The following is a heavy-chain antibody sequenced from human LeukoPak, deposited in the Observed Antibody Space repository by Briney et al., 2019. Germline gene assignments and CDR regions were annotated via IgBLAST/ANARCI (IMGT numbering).Heavy chain of an antibody. CDR3: ASVGYCSSSSCYLPYYGMDV. D-gene: IGHD2-2*01. V-gene: IGHV4-39*01. CDR2: IYYTGST. Sequence: NPSETLSLTCTVSGASISSSIYYRSWIRHPPGKGLEWIGIIYYTGSTHSNPSLKSRLTISVDTSKNQFSLNLSSVTAADTAVYYCASVGYCSSSSCYLPYYGMDVWGQGTTVTVSS. J-gene: IGHJ6*02. CDR1: GASISSSIYY.